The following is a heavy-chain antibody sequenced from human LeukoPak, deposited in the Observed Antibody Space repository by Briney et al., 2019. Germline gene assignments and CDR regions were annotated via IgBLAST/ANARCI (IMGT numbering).Heavy chain of an antibody. V-gene: IGHV4-4*02. CDR1: GGSVSGSNW. Sequence: SETLSLTCAVSGGSVSGSNWWSWVRQPPGKGLEWIGEIYHSGSTNYNPSLKSRVTISVDKSKNQFSLKLSSVTAADTAVYYCARGYSSSWYSEPFDYWGQGTLVTVSS. J-gene: IGHJ4*02. D-gene: IGHD6-13*01. CDR2: IYHSGST. CDR3: ARGYSSSWYSEPFDY.